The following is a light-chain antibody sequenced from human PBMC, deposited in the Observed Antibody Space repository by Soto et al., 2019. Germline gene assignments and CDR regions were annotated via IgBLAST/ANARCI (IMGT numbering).Light chain of an antibody. V-gene: IGKV1-6*01. CDR1: QGISND. CDR3: LQDYNYPRT. J-gene: IGKJ1*01. CDR2: AAS. Sequence: AIQMTQSPSSLSASVGDRVTITCRASQGISNDLGWYQQRPGKAPNLLIYAASTLHSGVPSRFSGSGSGSDFTLTISSLQPEDFATYYCLQDYNYPRTFGQGTKVEIK.